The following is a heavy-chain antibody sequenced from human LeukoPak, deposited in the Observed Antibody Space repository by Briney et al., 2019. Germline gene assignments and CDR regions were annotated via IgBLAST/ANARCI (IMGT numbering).Heavy chain of an antibody. J-gene: IGHJ6*03. CDR2: INPNSGGT. V-gene: IGHV1-2*02. Sequence: ASVKVSCKASGYTFTSYDINWVRQATGQGLEWMGWINPNSGGTNYAQKFQGRVTMTRDTSISTAYMELSRLRSDDTAVYYCARAYYYGQLGYYYYMDVWGKGTTVTISS. CDR3: ARAYYYGQLGYYYYMDV. CDR1: GYTFTSYD. D-gene: IGHD3-10*01.